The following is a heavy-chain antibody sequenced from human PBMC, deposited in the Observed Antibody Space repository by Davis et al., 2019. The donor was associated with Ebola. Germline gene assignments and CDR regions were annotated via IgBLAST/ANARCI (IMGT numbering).Heavy chain of an antibody. CDR3: ARERKGDGYAGCDY. CDR1: GDSISSHY. J-gene: IGHJ4*02. V-gene: IGHV4-59*11. D-gene: IGHD5-24*01. CDR2: IGPSGSI. Sequence: PSETLSLTCTVSGDSISSHYWTWVRQPPGKGLEWVAYIGPSGSINYSPSLKSRLTMSVDTSKNQIFLHLTSVTAADTAVYYCARERKGDGYAGCDYWGQGTLVTVSS.